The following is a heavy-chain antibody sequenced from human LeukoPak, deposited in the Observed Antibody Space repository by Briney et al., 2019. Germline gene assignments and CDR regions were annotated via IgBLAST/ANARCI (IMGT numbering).Heavy chain of an antibody. D-gene: IGHD3-22*01. CDR1: GGSISSGSYY. CDR3: ARGDYYDSSGYPPYYYYGMDV. CDR2: IYTSGST. V-gene: IGHV4-61*02. J-gene: IGHJ6*02. Sequence: PSQTLSLTCTVSGGSISSGSYYRSWIRQPAGKGLEWIGRIYTSGSTNYNPSLKSRVTISVDTSKNQFSLKLSSVTAADTAVYYCARGDYYDSSGYPPYYYYGMDVWGQGTTVTVSS.